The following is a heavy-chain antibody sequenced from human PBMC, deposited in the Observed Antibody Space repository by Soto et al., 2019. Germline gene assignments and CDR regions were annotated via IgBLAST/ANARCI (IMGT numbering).Heavy chain of an antibody. CDR2: ISGSGGST. V-gene: IGHV3-23*01. CDR1: GFTSSSYA. J-gene: IGHJ3*02. D-gene: IGHD2-15*01. CDR3: AKPSASDIVVVVAASGAFDI. Sequence: GGSLRLSCAASGFTSSSYAMSWVRQAPGKGLERVSAISGSGGSTYYADSVKGRFTISRDNSKNTLYLQMNSLRAEDTAVYYCAKPSASDIVVVVAASGAFDIWGQGTMVTVSS.